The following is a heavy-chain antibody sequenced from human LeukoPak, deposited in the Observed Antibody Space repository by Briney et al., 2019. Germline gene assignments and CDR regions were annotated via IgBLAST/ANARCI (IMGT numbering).Heavy chain of an antibody. D-gene: IGHD1-26*01. J-gene: IGHJ5*02. CDR1: RYSFNSYW. Sequence: GESLQISCKGSRYSFNSYWIGWVRQMPGKGLEWMGIIYPGDSDTRYSPSFQGQVTISADKSISTAYLQWSSLKASDSAMYYCARGGSYYSDWFDPWGQGTPVTVSS. CDR3: ARGGSYYSDWFDP. CDR2: IYPGDSDT. V-gene: IGHV5-51*01.